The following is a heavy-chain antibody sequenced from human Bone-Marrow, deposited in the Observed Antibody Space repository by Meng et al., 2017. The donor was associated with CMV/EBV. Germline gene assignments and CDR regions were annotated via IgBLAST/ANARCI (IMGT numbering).Heavy chain of an antibody. CDR3: ARGAAMYYDFWSGYYRTEGMDV. V-gene: IGHV4-34*01. Sequence: SETLSLTCAVYGGSFSGYYWSWIRQPPGKGLEWIGEINHSGSTNYNPSLKSRVTISVDTSKNQFSLKLSSVTAADTAVYYCARGAAMYYDFWSGYYRTEGMDVWDQGTTVTVSS. CDR1: GGSFSGYY. D-gene: IGHD3-3*01. J-gene: IGHJ6*02. CDR2: INHSGST.